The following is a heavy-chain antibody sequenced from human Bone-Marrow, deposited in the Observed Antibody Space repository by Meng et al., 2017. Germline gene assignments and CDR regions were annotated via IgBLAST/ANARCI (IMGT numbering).Heavy chain of an antibody. Sequence: GESLKISCAASGFTFSTYWMNWVRQAPGKGLEWVANIKPDGSAQYYVDSVKGRFTISRDNAKNSVYLQRNSLIAEDTAVYYCATSVVGPTTRHFDYWGQGTLVTVSS. CDR3: ATSVVGPTTRHFDY. J-gene: IGHJ4*02. V-gene: IGHV3-7*01. D-gene: IGHD1-26*01. CDR1: GFTFSTYW. CDR2: IKPDGSAQ.